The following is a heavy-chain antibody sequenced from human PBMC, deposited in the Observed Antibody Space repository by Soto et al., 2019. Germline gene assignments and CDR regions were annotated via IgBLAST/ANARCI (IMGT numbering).Heavy chain of an antibody. CDR1: GFTFSSYW. V-gene: IGHV3-7*01. J-gene: IGHJ4*02. CDR2: VKQDGSEK. CDR3: ARTSGINY. Sequence: EVQLVESGGDLVQPGGSLRLSCEASGFTFSSYWMHWVRQAPGKGLEWVANVKQDGSEKYYLDSVKGRFTISRDNAKNSIYLQMNSLRVEDTAVYYCARTSGINYWGQGTLVTVSS. D-gene: IGHD3-10*01.